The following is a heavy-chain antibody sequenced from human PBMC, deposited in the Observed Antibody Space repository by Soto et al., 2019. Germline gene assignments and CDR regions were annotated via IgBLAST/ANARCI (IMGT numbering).Heavy chain of an antibody. CDR2: ISGSGGST. Sequence: PGGSLRLSCAASGFTFSSYAMSWVRQAPGKGLEWVSAISGSGGSTYYADSVKGRFTISRDNSKNTLYLQMNSLRAEDTAVYYCAKDHDYYDSSGYYPHFDYWGQGTLVTSPQ. D-gene: IGHD3-22*01. CDR3: AKDHDYYDSSGYYPHFDY. CDR1: GFTFSSYA. J-gene: IGHJ4*02. V-gene: IGHV3-23*01.